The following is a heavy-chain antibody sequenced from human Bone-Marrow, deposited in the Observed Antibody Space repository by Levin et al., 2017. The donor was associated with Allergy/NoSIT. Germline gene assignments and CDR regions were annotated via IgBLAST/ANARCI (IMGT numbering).Heavy chain of an antibody. CDR3: ARGDCCGFSGLKGVDYDGMDV. Sequence: GESLKISCAASGFTFSDYYMSWIRQAPGKGLEWVSYISSSGSTIYYADSVKGRFTISRDNAKNSLYLQMNSLRAEDTAVYYCARGDCCGFSGLKGVDYDGMDVWGQGTTVTVSS. D-gene: IGHD2-21*02. CDR2: ISSSGSTI. V-gene: IGHV3-11*01. CDR1: GFTFSDYY. J-gene: IGHJ6*02.